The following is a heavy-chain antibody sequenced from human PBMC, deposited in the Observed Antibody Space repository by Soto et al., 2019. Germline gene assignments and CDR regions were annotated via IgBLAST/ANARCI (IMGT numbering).Heavy chain of an antibody. CDR2: IWYDGSNK. D-gene: IGHD1-26*01. CDR3: ARVGHGWEVQA. Sequence: QVQLVESGGGVVQPGRSLRLSCAASGFTFSSYGMHWVRQAPGKGLEWVAVIWYDGSNKYYADSVKGRFTISRDNSKNTLYLQMNSLRAGDPAVSSCARVGHGWEVQAWGQGTLVTVSS. V-gene: IGHV3-33*01. CDR1: GFTFSSYG. J-gene: IGHJ5*02.